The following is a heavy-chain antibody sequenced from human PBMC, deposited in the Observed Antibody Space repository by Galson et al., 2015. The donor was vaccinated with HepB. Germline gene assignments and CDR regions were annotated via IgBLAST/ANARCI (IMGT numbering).Heavy chain of an antibody. CDR3: ARGEGYCSGGSCSYYYYYYGMDV. J-gene: IGHJ6*02. CDR2: MNPNSGNT. CDR1: GYTFTSYD. Sequence: SVKVSCKASGYTFTSYDINWVRQATGQGLEWMGWMNPNSGNTGYAQKFQGRVTMTRNTSISTAYMELSSLRSEDTAVYYCARGEGYCSGGSCSYYYYYYGMDVWGQGTTVTVSS. V-gene: IGHV1-8*01. D-gene: IGHD2-15*01.